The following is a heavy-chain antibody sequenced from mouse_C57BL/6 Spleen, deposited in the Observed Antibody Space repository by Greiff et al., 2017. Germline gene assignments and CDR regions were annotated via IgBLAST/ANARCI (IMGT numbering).Heavy chain of an antibody. CDR2: IRSKSNNYAT. V-gene: IGHV10-1*01. Sequence: DVKLVESGGGLVQPKGSLKLSCAASGFSFNTYAMNWVRQAPGKGLEWVARIRSKSNNYATYYADSVKDRFTISRDDSESMLYLQMNNLKTEDTAMYYCVRGGRYFDYWGQGTTLTVSS. CDR1: GFSFNTYA. J-gene: IGHJ2*01. CDR3: VRGGRYFDY.